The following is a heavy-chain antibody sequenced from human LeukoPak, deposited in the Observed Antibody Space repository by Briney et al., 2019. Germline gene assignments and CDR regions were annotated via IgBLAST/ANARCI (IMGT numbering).Heavy chain of an antibody. D-gene: IGHD1-26*01. Sequence: GGSLRLSCAASGFNFSSYSMNWVRQAPGKGLEWVSSISSSSSYIYYADSVKGRFTISRGNAKNSLYLQMNSLRAEDTAVYYCARRRYSGSYVGLDPWGQGTLVTVSS. CDR2: ISSSSSYI. CDR3: ARRRYSGSYVGLDP. CDR1: GFNFSSYS. V-gene: IGHV3-21*01. J-gene: IGHJ5*02.